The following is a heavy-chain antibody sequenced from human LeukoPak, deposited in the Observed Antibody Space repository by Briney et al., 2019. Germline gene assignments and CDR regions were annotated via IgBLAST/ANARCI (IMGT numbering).Heavy chain of an antibody. CDR1: GGSVSSTHY. D-gene: IGHD3-22*01. Sequence: SETLSLTCIVSGGSVSSTHYWGWIRQPPGKGLEWIGSIYYGGSTYYNASLRSRVTTSVDTSKNQFSLKLSSVTAADTAVYYCAKSTYYYDTFVNAFDLWGQGTVVTVSS. V-gene: IGHV4-39*07. CDR3: AKSTYYYDTFVNAFDL. CDR2: IYYGGST. J-gene: IGHJ3*01.